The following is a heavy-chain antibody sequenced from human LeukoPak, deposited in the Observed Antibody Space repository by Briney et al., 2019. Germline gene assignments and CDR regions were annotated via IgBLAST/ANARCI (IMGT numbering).Heavy chain of an antibody. CDR1: GGSISSYY. CDR3: AREERYGSSYDY. V-gene: IGHV4-59*01. D-gene: IGHD3-10*01. CDR2: IYYSGST. Sequence: SETLSLTFTVSGGSISSYYWSWIRQPPGKGLEWIGYIYYSGSTNYNPSLKSRVTISVDTSKNQFSLKLSSVTAADTAVYYCAREERYGSSYDYWGQGTLVTVSS. J-gene: IGHJ4*02.